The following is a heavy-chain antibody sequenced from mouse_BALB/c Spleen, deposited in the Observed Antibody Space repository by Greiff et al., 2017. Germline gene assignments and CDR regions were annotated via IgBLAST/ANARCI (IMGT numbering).Heavy chain of an antibody. CDR3: AEAYYFDY. V-gene: IGHV14-3*02. CDR2: IDPANGNT. J-gene: IGHJ2*01. CDR1: GFNIKDTY. Sequence: VQLQQSGAELVKPGASVKLSCTASGFNIKDTYMHWVKQRPEQGLEWIGRIDPANGNTKYDPKFKGKATLTADKSSSTAYMELRSLTSEDSAVYYCAEAYYFDYWGQGTTLTVSS.